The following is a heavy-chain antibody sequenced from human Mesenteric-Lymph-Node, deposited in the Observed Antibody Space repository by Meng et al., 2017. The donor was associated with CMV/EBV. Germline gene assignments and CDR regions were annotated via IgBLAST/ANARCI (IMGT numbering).Heavy chain of an antibody. Sequence: ASVKVSCKASGYTFTGYYMHWVRQAPGQGLEWMGWINPNSGGTNYAQKFQGRVTMTRDTSISRAYMELSRLRSDDTAVYYCARDPRFDYYGMDVWGQGITVTVSS. CDR3: ARDPRFDYYGMDV. V-gene: IGHV1-2*02. CDR1: GYTFTGYY. D-gene: IGHD3-3*01. CDR2: INPNSGGT. J-gene: IGHJ6*02.